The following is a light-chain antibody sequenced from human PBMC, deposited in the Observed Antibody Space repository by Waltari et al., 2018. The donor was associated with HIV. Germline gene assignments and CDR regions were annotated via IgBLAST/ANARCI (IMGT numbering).Light chain of an antibody. V-gene: IGLV2-14*03. CDR2: DVT. Sequence: QSALTQPASVSGSPGPWVTISCSGTANDIAAYNHVSWYQLPPGKAPKLIIYDVTYRPSGVSDRFSGSKSGNAASLTISGLQPEDEGDYFCASYRTAYTMVFGGGTRLTV. J-gene: IGLJ2*01. CDR3: ASYRTAYTMV. CDR1: ANDIAAYNH.